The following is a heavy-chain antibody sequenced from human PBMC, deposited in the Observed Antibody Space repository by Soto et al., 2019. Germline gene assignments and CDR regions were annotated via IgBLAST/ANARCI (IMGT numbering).Heavy chain of an antibody. CDR3: AKHVEDFYFGLDT. CDR2: IDPADSYA. J-gene: IGHJ6*02. CDR1: EYSFVSFW. V-gene: IGHV5-10-1*03. D-gene: IGHD3-10*02. Sequence: VQVLQSGPEVKKPGESLNISCRASEYSFVSFWITWVRQTPGKGLEWMGRIDPADSYARYSPSFEGHVTMSVDRSINTAYLQWSSLKVSDSAIYYCAKHVEDFYFGLDTWGQGTSVTVSS.